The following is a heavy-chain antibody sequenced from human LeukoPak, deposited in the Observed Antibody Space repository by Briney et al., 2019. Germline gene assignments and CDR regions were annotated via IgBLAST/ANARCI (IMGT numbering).Heavy chain of an antibody. CDR2: IKQDGSEK. Sequence: PGGSLRLSCAASGFTFSSYWMSWVRQAPGKGLEWVANIKQDGSEKYYVDSVKGRFTISRDNAKNSLYLQMNSLRAEDTAVYYGASIYYYGSGSFRYMDVWGKGTTVTVSS. CDR3: ASIYYYGSGSFRYMDV. J-gene: IGHJ6*03. CDR1: GFTFSSYW. D-gene: IGHD3-10*01. V-gene: IGHV3-7*01.